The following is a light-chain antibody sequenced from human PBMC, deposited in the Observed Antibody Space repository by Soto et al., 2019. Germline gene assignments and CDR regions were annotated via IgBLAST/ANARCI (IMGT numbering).Light chain of an antibody. CDR2: GAS. CDR3: QQYGSSGT. J-gene: IGKJ1*01. V-gene: IGKV3-20*01. Sequence: ELVLTQSPGNLSLYPGERATLYCRASQSVSNNYLAWYQQKPGQAPRLLIYGASNRATGIPDRFSGSGSGTDFTPTISRLEPEDFAVYYCQQYGSSGTFGQGTKVDIK. CDR1: QSVSNNY.